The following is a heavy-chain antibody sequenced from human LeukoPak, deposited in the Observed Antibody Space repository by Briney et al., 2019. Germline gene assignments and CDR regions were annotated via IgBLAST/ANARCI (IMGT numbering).Heavy chain of an antibody. CDR3: VRVGSVAGSDYLDY. CDR1: GFRVSDYY. CDR2: SRNKAKSYTT. D-gene: IGHD6-19*01. J-gene: IGHJ4*02. V-gene: IGHV3-72*01. Sequence: GSLRLSCAVSGFRVSDYYMSWVRQAPGKGLEWVGRSRNKAKSYTTEYAASVKGRFTISRDDSKNSLSLQMNSLKTEDTAVYYCVRVGSVAGSDYLDYWGQGTLVTVSS.